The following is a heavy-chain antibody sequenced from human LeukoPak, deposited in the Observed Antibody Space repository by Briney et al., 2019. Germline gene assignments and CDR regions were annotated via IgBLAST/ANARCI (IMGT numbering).Heavy chain of an antibody. CDR1: VFTFISYG. D-gene: IGHD1-7*01. CDR2: VWFDGSNE. J-gene: IGHJ4*02. Sequence: PGGSLTLSCAASVFTFISYGMHWLRQAPGKGLAGVAPVWFDGSNEYYADSVKGRFTISRDNSKNILFLQMNSLRAEDTAVYFCARGGWNYGDYLDYWGQGTLVTVSS. CDR3: ARGGWNYGDYLDY. V-gene: IGHV3-33*01.